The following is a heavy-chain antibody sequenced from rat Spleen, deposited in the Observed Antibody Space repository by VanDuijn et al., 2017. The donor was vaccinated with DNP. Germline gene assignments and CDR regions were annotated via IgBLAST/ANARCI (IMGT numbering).Heavy chain of an antibody. CDR3: ARHVLPLRVWDY. V-gene: IGHV5-22*01. CDR2: ISYDGGRT. Sequence: EVQLVESGGGLVQPGRSLKLSCTGSGFTFSDYYMAWVRQAPTKGLEWVAYISYDGGRTYNGDSVKGRFTISRDNAKNTLYLQMNSLRSEDTATYYCARHVLPLRVWDYWGQGVMVTVSS. J-gene: IGHJ2*01. D-gene: IGHD1-4*01. CDR1: GFTFSDYY.